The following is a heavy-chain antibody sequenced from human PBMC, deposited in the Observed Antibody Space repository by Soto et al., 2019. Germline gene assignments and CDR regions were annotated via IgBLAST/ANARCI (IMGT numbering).Heavy chain of an antibody. CDR1: DGSIGSSGYY. D-gene: IGHD3-10*01. Sequence: SETLSLTCSVLDGSIGSSGYYWGWIRQPPGKGLEWIGSIYYSGSTYYNPSLKSRVTISVDTSKNQFSLKLSSVTAEDTAVYYCARLCRQKYSSSSYYYGTGSYSYYYYGMDVWGQGTTVTVSS. CDR2: IYYSGST. J-gene: IGHJ6*02. CDR3: ARLCRQKYSSSSYYYGTGSYSYYYYGMDV. V-gene: IGHV4-39*01.